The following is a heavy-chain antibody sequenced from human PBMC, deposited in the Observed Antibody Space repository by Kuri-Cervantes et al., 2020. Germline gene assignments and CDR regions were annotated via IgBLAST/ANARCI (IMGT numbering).Heavy chain of an antibody. Sequence: SVKVSCKASGGTFSSYAISWVRQAPGQGLEWMGGIIPIFGTANYAQKFQGRVTITADESTSTAYMELSSLRSEDTAVYYCARDLSCSGGSCYSGTLRRSADWFDPWGQGTLVTCSS. J-gene: IGHJ5*02. CDR3: ARDLSCSGGSCYSGTLRRSADWFDP. CDR2: IIPIFGTA. D-gene: IGHD2-15*01. CDR1: GGTFSSYA. V-gene: IGHV1-69*13.